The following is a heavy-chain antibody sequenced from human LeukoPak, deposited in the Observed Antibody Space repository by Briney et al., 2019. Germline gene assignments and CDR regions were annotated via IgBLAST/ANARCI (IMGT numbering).Heavy chain of an antibody. CDR3: TTDGIAVAGHF. D-gene: IGHD6-19*01. Sequence: PGGSLILSCAVSGFSFNQAWMSWVRQAPGKGLEWVGRIKSKTDGGTTDYAAPVKGRFTISRDDSKNTVYVEMNSLKAEDTAAYYCTTDGIAVAGHFWGQGTLVTVSS. CDR2: IKSKTDGGTT. CDR1: GFSFNQAW. V-gene: IGHV3-15*01. J-gene: IGHJ4*02.